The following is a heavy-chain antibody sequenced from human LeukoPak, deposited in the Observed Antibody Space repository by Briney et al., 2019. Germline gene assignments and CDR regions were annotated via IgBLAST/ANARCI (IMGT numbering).Heavy chain of an antibody. CDR2: IRGSGGST. J-gene: IGHJ4*02. V-gene: IGHV3-23*01. Sequence: GGSLRLSCTASTLTLNNYWMSWVRQAPGRGLEWVSTIRGSGGSTYYADSVKGRFTISRDISKNTLYLQMNNLRDEDTAVYYCAGYCSGGNCYSGLVYWGQGTLVAVSS. D-gene: IGHD2-15*01. CDR1: TLTLNNYW. CDR3: AGYCSGGNCYSGLVY.